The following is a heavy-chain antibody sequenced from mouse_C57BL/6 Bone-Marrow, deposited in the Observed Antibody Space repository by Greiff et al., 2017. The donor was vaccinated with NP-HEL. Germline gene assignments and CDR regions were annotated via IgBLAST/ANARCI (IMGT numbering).Heavy chain of an antibody. V-gene: IGHV1-64*01. D-gene: IGHD2-3*01. Sequence: VQLQQPGAELVKPGASVKLSCKASGYTFTSYWMHWVKQRPGQGLEWIGMIHPNSGSTNYNEKFKSKATLTVDKSSSTAYMQLSSLTSEDSAVYYCAREGGWLLFAYWGQGTLVTVSA. CDR2: IHPNSGST. J-gene: IGHJ3*01. CDR3: AREGGWLLFAY. CDR1: GYTFTSYW.